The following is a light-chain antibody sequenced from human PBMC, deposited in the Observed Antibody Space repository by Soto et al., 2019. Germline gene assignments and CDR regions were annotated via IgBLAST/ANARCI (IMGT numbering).Light chain of an antibody. CDR3: VTWDSSLNVVV. Sequence: QPVLTQPPSMSAAPGQKVTISCSGSSSNIENNYVSWYQQDPGTAPKLLIYDNNRRPSGIPDRFSGSKSGTSATLGITGLQPGDEAHYYCVTWDSSLNVVVFGGGTKVTVL. V-gene: IGLV1-51*01. CDR1: SSNIENNY. J-gene: IGLJ2*01. CDR2: DNN.